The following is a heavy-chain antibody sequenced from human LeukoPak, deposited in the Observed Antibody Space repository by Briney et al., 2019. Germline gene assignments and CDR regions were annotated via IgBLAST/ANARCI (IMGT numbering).Heavy chain of an antibody. V-gene: IGHV4-34*01. Sequence: SETLSLTCAVYGGSFSGYYWSWIRQPPGKGLEWIGEINHSGSTNYNPSLKSRVTISVDTSKNQFSLKLSSVTAADTAVYYCARRRGYYYGSGSLSGYFDYWGQGTLVTVSS. CDR3: ARRRGYYYGSGSLSGYFDY. D-gene: IGHD3-10*01. CDR2: INHSGST. CDR1: GGSFSGYY. J-gene: IGHJ4*02.